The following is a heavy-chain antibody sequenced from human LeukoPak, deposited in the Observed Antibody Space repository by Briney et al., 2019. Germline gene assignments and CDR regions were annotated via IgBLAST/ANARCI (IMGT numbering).Heavy chain of an antibody. D-gene: IGHD4-17*01. CDR3: AREGGDYGDNYFDY. CDR2: INPYNGDT. Sequence: ASVKVSCRASGYAFSDYHMHWVRQAPGQGLEWMGWINPYNGDTNYAQKLQGRVTMTTDTSTSTAYMELRSLRSDDTAVYYCAREGGDYGDNYFDYWGQGTLVTVSS. J-gene: IGHJ4*02. CDR1: GYAFSDYH. V-gene: IGHV1-18*04.